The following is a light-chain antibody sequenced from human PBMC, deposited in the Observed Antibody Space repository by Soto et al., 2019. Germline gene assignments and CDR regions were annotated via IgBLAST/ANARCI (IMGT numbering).Light chain of an antibody. CDR3: QQYTTSSWT. CDR2: GTS. CDR1: QSFGSSY. J-gene: IGKJ1*01. Sequence: EVVLTQSQGTLSLSPGERATLSCRAGQSFGSSYLAWYQQKPGQAPRVLIYGTSSRATGIPDRFSGSGSGTDFTLTISRLGPEDFAVYYCQQYTTSSWTFGQGTKVDIK. V-gene: IGKV3-20*01.